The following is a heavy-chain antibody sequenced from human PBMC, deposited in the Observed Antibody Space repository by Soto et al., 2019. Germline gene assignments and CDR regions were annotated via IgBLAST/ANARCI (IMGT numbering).Heavy chain of an antibody. CDR2: IYYSGST. Sequence: SETLSLTCTVSGGSISSYYWSWIRQPPGKGLEWIGYIYYSGSTNYNPSLKSRVTISVDTSKNQFSLKLSSVTAADTAVYYCARDFLPDPYYYYYGMDVWGQGTTVTVSS. CDR3: ARDFLPDPYYYYYGMDV. CDR1: GGSISSYY. V-gene: IGHV4-59*01. J-gene: IGHJ6*02.